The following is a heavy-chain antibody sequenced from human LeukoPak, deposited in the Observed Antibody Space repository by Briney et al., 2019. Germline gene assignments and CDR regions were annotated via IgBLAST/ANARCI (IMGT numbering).Heavy chain of an antibody. Sequence: SETLSLTCSVSGGSISSSRSYWGWIRQTPGKGLEWVGSIYYSGSTYYKSSLKSRVTISVDTSKNQFSLKLSSVTAADTAVYYCARTRYYYNSRSYGAPYYFDYWGQGTLVTVSS. CDR2: IYYSGST. CDR3: ARTRYYYNSRSYGAPYYFDY. CDR1: GGSISSSRSY. J-gene: IGHJ4*02. D-gene: IGHD3-10*01. V-gene: IGHV4-39*01.